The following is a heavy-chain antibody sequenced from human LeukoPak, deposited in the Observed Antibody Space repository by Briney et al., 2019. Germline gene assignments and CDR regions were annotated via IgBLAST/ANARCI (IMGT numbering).Heavy chain of an antibody. CDR3: ARSPTGGYYDSSGYYYFDY. J-gene: IGHJ4*02. D-gene: IGHD3-22*01. CDR1: GGSISSYY. Sequence: SETLSLTCTVSGGSISSYYWSWIRQPPGKGLEWIGYIYYSGSTNYNPSLKSRVTISVDTSKNQFSPKLSSVTAADTAVYYCARSPTGGYYDSSGYYYFDYWGQGTLVTVSS. V-gene: IGHV4-59*01. CDR2: IYYSGST.